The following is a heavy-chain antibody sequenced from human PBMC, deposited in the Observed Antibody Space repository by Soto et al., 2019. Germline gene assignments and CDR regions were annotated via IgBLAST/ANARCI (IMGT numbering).Heavy chain of an antibody. J-gene: IGHJ6*02. CDR1: GYSFTIYW. Sequence: GESLKISCKGSGYSFTIYWIGWVRQMPGKGLEWMGIIYPGDSDTRYSPSFQGQVTISADKSISTAYLQWSSLKASDTAMYYCARHAXFWSGYYRRGGYYGMDVWGQGTTVTVSS. D-gene: IGHD3-3*01. CDR3: ARHAXFWSGYYRRGGYYGMDV. V-gene: IGHV5-51*01. CDR2: IYPGDSDT.